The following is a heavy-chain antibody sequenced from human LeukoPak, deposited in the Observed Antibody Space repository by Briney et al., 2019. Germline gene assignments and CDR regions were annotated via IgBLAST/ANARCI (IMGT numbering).Heavy chain of an antibody. CDR1: GFTFSSYA. V-gene: IGHV3-64*01. Sequence: GGSLRLSCAASGFTFSSYAMHWVRQAPGKGLEYVSAISSNGGSTYYANSVKGRFTISRDNSKNTLYLRMGSLRAEDMAVYYCARVQGSSWNDAFDIWGQGTMVTVSS. CDR2: ISSNGGST. D-gene: IGHD6-13*01. CDR3: ARVQGSSWNDAFDI. J-gene: IGHJ3*02.